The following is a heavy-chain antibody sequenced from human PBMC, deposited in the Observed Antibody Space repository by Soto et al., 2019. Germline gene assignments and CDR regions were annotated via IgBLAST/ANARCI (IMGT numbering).Heavy chain of an antibody. CDR3: ARYCSTSSCESFDP. Sequence: SETLSLTCTVSGGSISRCDSYWSWIRQPPGKGLEWIGYIYYSGSAYYSPSLKSRLTISVDTSKNQFSLNLRSVTAADTAVYYCARYCSTSSCESFDPWGQATLVTVSS. CDR1: GGSISRCDSY. J-gene: IGHJ5*02. CDR2: IYYSGSA. V-gene: IGHV4-30-4*01. D-gene: IGHD2-2*01.